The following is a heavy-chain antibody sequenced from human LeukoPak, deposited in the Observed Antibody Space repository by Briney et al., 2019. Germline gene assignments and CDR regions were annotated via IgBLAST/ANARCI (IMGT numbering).Heavy chain of an antibody. CDR1: GFTFSSYA. D-gene: IGHD6-13*01. Sequence: GGSLRLSCAASGFTFSSYAMHWVRQAPGKGLEWVAVISYDGSNKYYADSVKGRFTISRDNSKNTLYPQMNSLRAEDTAVYYCARARILAAAGDYWGQGTLVTVSS. CDR2: ISYDGSNK. J-gene: IGHJ4*02. CDR3: ARARILAAAGDY. V-gene: IGHV3-30-3*01.